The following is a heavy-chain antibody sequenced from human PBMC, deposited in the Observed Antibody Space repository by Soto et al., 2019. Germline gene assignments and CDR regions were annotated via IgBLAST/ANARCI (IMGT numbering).Heavy chain of an antibody. CDR3: ARDRGYSTFDI. D-gene: IGHD2-2*01. V-gene: IGHV3-7*01. Sequence: GGSLRLSCGASGFSFSSYWMSWVRQAPGKGLEWVANMNQGGSEINYVDSVRGRFTISRDNAKNLLYLQMNSLRVEDTAVYHCARDRGYSTFDIWGRGTMVTVSS. J-gene: IGHJ3*02. CDR2: MNQGGSEI. CDR1: GFSFSSYW.